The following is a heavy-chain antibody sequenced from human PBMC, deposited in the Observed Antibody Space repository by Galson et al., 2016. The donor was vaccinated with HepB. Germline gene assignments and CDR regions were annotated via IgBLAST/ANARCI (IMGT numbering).Heavy chain of an antibody. CDR1: GFTFGSYA. J-gene: IGHJ4*02. Sequence: SLRLSCAASGFTFGSYAMAWVRQAPGKGLEWVSGISGSGGITSNADSVKRRFTISRDNSKNTLYLQMKSLRAEDTAVYYCAKDVGGYSSGCLMWGQGTLVTVSS. V-gene: IGHV3-23*01. D-gene: IGHD6-19*01. CDR2: ISGSGGIT. CDR3: AKDVGGYSSGCLM.